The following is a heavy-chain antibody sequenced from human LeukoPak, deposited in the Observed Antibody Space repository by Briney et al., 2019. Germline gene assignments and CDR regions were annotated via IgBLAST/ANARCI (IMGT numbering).Heavy chain of an antibody. CDR3: ARGGHFEY. CDR1: GDSVSSDSSA. D-gene: IGHD6-25*01. J-gene: IGHJ4*02. CDR2: TYYRSRWYY. Sequence: SQTLSLTCAISGDSVSSDSSAWNWFRQSPSRGLEWLGRTYYRSRWYYDYAVSVRSRITINPDTSNNQFSPQLNSVTPEDTAVYYCARGGHFEYWGQGTLVTVSS. V-gene: IGHV6-1*01.